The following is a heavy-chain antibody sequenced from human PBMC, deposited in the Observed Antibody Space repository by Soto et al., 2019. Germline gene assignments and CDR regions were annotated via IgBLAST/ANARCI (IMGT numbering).Heavy chain of an antibody. D-gene: IGHD3-22*01. CDR2: IKSKTDGGTT. CDR3: LVITTVVYYYYGMDV. J-gene: IGHJ6*02. Sequence: EVQLVESGGGLVKPGGSLRLSCAASGFTFSNAWMSWVRQAPGTGLEWVGRIKSKTDGGTTDYAAPVKGRFTISSDDSKNTLYMQMNSLKTEDTAVYYCLVITTVVYYYYGMDVWGQGTTVTVSS. CDR1: GFTFSNAW. V-gene: IGHV3-15*01.